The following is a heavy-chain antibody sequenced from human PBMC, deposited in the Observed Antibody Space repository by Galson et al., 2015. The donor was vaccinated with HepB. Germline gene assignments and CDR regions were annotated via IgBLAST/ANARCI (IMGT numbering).Heavy chain of an antibody. Sequence: SVKVSCKASGYTFTSYGISWVRQAPGQGLEWMGWISAYNGNTNYAQKLQGRVTMTTDTSTSTAYMELRSLRSDDTAVYYCARKRDYTDGGGVWNGMDVWGQGTTATVSS. D-gene: IGHD4-11*01. CDR2: ISAYNGNT. CDR3: ARKRDYTDGGGVWNGMDV. V-gene: IGHV1-18*01. CDR1: GYTFTSYG. J-gene: IGHJ6*02.